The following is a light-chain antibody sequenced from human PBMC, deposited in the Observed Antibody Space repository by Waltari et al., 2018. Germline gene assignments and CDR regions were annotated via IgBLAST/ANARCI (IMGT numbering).Light chain of an antibody. V-gene: IGKV1-5*03. Sequence: DIQMTQSPYTLSASVGDRVIFSCRASQSISKGLAWYQQKPGEAPKLLIYKASTLESGVPSRFSGSGSVTEFTLTISSLQPEDFATYYCQQYNSYSLLSFGGGTKVEIK. CDR2: KAS. CDR1: QSISKG. CDR3: QQYNSYSLLS. J-gene: IGKJ4*01.